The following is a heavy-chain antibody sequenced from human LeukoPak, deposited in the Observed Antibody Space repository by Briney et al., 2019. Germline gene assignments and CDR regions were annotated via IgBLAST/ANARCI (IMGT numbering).Heavy chain of an antibody. CDR2: INPAGSET. Sequence: LTGGSLRLSCAASGFTFSSYWMSWVRQAPGKGLEWVANINPAGSETYYVDPVKGRFSISRDNAKNLVYLQMNSLRAEDTAVYHCARFGYVAAVDVWGQGTPVTVSS. V-gene: IGHV3-7*01. CDR3: ARFGYVAAVDV. CDR1: GFTFSSYW. D-gene: IGHD2-15*01. J-gene: IGHJ4*02.